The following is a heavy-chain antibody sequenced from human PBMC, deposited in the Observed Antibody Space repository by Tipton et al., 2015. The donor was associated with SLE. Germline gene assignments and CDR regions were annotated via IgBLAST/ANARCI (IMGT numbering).Heavy chain of an antibody. CDR1: GGSISSHY. D-gene: IGHD3-16*01. CDR3: ARRMGGTTG. CDR2: IYYSGST. Sequence: LRLSCTVSGGSISSHYWSWIRQPPGKGLEWIGYIYYSGSTNYNPSLKSRVTISVDTSKNQFSLKLSSVTAADTAVYYCARRMGGTTGWGQGTLVTVSS. V-gene: IGHV4-59*11. J-gene: IGHJ4*02.